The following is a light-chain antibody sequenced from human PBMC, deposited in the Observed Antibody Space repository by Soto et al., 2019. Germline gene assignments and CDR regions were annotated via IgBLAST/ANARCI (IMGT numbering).Light chain of an antibody. J-gene: IGLJ3*02. CDR1: SSDVGSYNL. V-gene: IGLV2-23*03. CDR3: CSYAGSYTFVV. CDR2: EGS. Sequence: QSALTKPASVSGSPGQSITISCTGTSSDVGSYNLVSWYQQHPGKAPKLMIYEGSKRPSGVSNRFSGSKSGNTASLTISGLQAEDEADYYCCSYAGSYTFVVFGGGTKVTVL.